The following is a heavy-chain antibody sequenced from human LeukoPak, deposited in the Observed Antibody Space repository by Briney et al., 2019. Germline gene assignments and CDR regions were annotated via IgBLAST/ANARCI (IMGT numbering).Heavy chain of an antibody. D-gene: IGHD4-17*01. CDR1: GGSISSGSYY. Sequence: SETLSLTCTVSGGSISSGSYYWTWIRQPAGKGLEWIGRISTSGSTYYNPSLKSRVTIFLDTSKNQFSLNMNSVAAADTAVYYCARGHGDYTVLGYWGQGTLDTVSS. V-gene: IGHV4-61*02. J-gene: IGHJ4*02. CDR2: ISTSGST. CDR3: ARGHGDYTVLGY.